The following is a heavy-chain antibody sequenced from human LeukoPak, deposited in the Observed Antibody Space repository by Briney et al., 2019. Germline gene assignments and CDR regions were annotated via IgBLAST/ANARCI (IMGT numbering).Heavy chain of an antibody. V-gene: IGHV3-21*01. D-gene: IGHD2-21*02. J-gene: IGHJ4*02. CDR1: GFTFSSYT. CDR3: AKTGGRGDPFDY. Sequence: PWVSLRLSCAASGFTFSSYTINWVRQAPGKGLQWVSSISSTSSYLNYADSVKGRFTISRDNAENSLYLEMNSLRVEDTAVYYCAKTGGRGDPFDYWGQGTLVTVSS. CDR2: ISSTSSYL.